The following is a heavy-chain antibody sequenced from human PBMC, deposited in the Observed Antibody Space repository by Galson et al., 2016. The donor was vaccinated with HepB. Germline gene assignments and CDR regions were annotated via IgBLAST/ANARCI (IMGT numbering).Heavy chain of an antibody. CDR1: AFTFSTYG. D-gene: IGHD4-23*01. V-gene: IGHV3-23*01. CDR2: IAARSDGS. CDR3: VRDNFADY. J-gene: IGHJ4*02. Sequence: SLRLSCAASAFTFSTYGMHWVRQAPGKGLQWVSTIAARSDGSYYEDSVRGRFTISRDNSKNTLSLQMNNLGVEDTALYFCVRDNFADYWGQGTRVTVSS.